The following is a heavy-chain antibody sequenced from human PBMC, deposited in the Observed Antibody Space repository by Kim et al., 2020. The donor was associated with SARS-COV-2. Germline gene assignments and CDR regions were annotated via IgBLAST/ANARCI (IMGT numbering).Heavy chain of an antibody. CDR3: ARGPWYYGSGSYYPYYFDY. Sequence: GGSLRLSCAASGFTFSSYSMNWVRQAPGKGLEWVSSISSSSSYIYYADSVKGRFTISRDNAKNSLYLQMNSLRAEDTAVYYCARGPWYYGSGSYYPYYFDYWGQGTLVTVSS. V-gene: IGHV3-21*01. J-gene: IGHJ4*02. CDR1: GFTFSSYS. CDR2: ISSSSSYI. D-gene: IGHD3-10*01.